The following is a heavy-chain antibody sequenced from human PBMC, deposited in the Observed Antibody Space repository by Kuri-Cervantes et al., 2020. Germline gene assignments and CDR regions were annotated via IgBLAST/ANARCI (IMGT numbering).Heavy chain of an antibody. J-gene: IGHJ3*02. Sequence: SLKISCAASGFTFDDYAMHWVRQAPGKGLEWVSGISWNSGSIGYADSVKGRFTISRDNAKNSLYLQMNSLRAEDTALYYCAKVRRQQLPSPPDAFDIWGQGTMVTV. D-gene: IGHD6-13*01. CDR2: ISWNSGSI. V-gene: IGHV3-9*01. CDR3: AKVRRQQLPSPPDAFDI. CDR1: GFTFDDYA.